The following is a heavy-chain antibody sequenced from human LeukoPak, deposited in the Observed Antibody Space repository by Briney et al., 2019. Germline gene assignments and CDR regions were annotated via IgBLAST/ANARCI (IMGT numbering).Heavy chain of an antibody. Sequence: GGSLRLSCAPSGFTFSSYGMRWVRQAPGKGLEWVAVIFNDGRNKFYADSVKGRFTISRDNSKNTLYLQMTSLRPEDTAVYYCARGTYFYVSSGYYGPMDVWGQGTSVTVSS. J-gene: IGHJ6*02. V-gene: IGHV3-30*03. CDR3: ARGTYFYVSSGYYGPMDV. CDR2: IFNDGRNK. D-gene: IGHD3-22*01. CDR1: GFTFSSYG.